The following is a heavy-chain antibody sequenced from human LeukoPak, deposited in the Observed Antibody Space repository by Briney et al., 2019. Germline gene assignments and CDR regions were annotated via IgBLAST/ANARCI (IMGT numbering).Heavy chain of an antibody. J-gene: IGHJ6*03. D-gene: IGHD2-2*03. V-gene: IGHV3-11*04. Sequence: GGSLGLSCAASGFTFSDYYMTWIRQAPGRGLEWVSYISSSGSTIYYADSAKGRFTISRDSAKNSLFLQMNSLRAEDTAVYYCAREAGYCSSTSCSYYCYMDVWGKGTTVTVSS. CDR1: GFTFSDYY. CDR2: ISSSGSTI. CDR3: AREAGYCSSTSCSYYCYMDV.